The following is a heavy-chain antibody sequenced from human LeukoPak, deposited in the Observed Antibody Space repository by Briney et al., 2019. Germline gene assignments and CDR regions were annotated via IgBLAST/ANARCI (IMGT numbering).Heavy chain of an antibody. Sequence: ASVKVSCKASGYTCTTYGITWVRQAPGQGLEWMGWINPYNGNRKYAQKFQGRVTLTTDTSTTTAYMELRSLISDDTAVYYCVREKFCWFDPWGQGTLVTVSS. CDR2: INPYNGNR. CDR1: GYTCTTYG. V-gene: IGHV1-18*01. J-gene: IGHJ5*02. CDR3: VREKFCWFDP.